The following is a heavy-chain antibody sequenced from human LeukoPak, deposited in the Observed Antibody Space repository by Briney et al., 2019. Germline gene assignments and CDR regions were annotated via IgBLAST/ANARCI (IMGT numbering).Heavy chain of an antibody. V-gene: IGHV3-11*01. J-gene: IGHJ6*03. CDR1: GFTFSDYY. D-gene: IGHD3-3*01. CDR2: ISSSGSTI. CDR3: ARDPARDFWSGPLPMDV. Sequence: GGSLRLSCAAPGFTFSDYYMSWIRQAPGKGLEWVSYISSSGSTIYYADSVKGRFTISRDNAKNSLYLQMNSLRAEDTAVYYCARDPARDFWSGPLPMDVWGKGTTVTVSS.